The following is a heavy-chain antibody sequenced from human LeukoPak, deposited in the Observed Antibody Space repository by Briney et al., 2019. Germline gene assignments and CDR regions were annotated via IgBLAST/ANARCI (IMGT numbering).Heavy chain of an antibody. CDR2: ISSSGSTI. D-gene: IGHD6-13*01. J-gene: IGHJ6*03. V-gene: IGHV3-11*04. CDR1: GFTFSDYY. CDR3: ARDGGVAAAGTPPAWYYYYYMDV. Sequence: GGSLRLSCAASGFTFSDYYMSWIRQAPGKGLEWVSYISSSGSTIYYADSVKGRFTISRDNAKNSLYLQMNSLRAEDTAVYYCARDGGVAAAGTPPAWYYYYYMDVWGKGTTVTVSS.